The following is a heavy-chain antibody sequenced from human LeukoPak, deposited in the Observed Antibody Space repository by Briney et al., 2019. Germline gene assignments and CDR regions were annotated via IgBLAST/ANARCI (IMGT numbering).Heavy chain of an antibody. J-gene: IGHJ4*02. CDR3: ARMLTSTWDLDY. Sequence: ESGPTLVNPTQTLTLTCTFSGFSLDTSGMCVNWIRQPPGEALEWLARIDWDDDKYYSTSLRTRLTISKDTSKNQVALTMTNMDPVDTATYYCARMLTSTWDLDYWGQGTLVTVSS. D-gene: IGHD6-13*01. V-gene: IGHV2-70*11. CDR1: GFSLDTSGMC. CDR2: IDWDDDK.